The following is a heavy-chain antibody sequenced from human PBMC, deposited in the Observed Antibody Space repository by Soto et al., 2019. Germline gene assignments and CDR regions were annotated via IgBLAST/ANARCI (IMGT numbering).Heavy chain of an antibody. Sequence: ASVKVSCKASGYTFTSYGISWVRQAPGQGLEWMGWISAYNGNTNYAQKLQGRVTMTTDTSTSTAYMELRSLRSDDTAVYYCARDAVSYSNYQNAYYYYYYGMDVWGQGTTVTVSS. V-gene: IGHV1-18*04. CDR2: ISAYNGNT. CDR3: ARDAVSYSNYQNAYYYYYYGMDV. CDR1: GYTFTSYG. D-gene: IGHD4-4*01. J-gene: IGHJ6*02.